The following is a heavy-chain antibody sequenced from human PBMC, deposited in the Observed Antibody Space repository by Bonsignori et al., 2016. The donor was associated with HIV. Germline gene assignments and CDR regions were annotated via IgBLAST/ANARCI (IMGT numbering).Heavy chain of an antibody. D-gene: IGHD6-19*01. CDR3: AKDNGPVAGEY. CDR1: GFTFSTYA. V-gene: IGHV3-23*01. Sequence: EVKLLESGGGLVQPGGSLRLSCAASGFTFSTYAMSWVRQAPGKGLEWVSTISGSGGRTYYADSVKGRFSISRDNSRDMVYLQMDSLRDDDTAVYYCAKDNGPVAGEYWGQGTHVTV. J-gene: IGHJ4*02. CDR2: ISGSGGRT.